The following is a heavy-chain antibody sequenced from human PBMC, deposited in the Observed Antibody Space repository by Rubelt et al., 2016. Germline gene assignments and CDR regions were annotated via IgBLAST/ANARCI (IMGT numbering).Heavy chain of an antibody. J-gene: IGHJ5*02. CDR3: ARGKYNWNDSGFDP. CDR2: INHSGST. D-gene: IGHD1-20*01. CDR1: GGSSSGYY. Sequence: QVQLQQWGAGLLKPSETLSLTCAVYGGSSSGYYWSWVRQPPGKGLEWIGEINHSGSTNYNPSLWGCVTISVDPSKNQCSLRLSSVTAADTAVYYCARGKYNWNDSGFDPWGQGTLVTVSS. V-gene: IGHV4-34*01.